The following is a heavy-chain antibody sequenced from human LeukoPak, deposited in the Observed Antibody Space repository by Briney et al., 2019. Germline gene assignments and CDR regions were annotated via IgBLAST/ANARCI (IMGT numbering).Heavy chain of an antibody. CDR1: GFTLSAYW. CDR3: ARGPSSGWFPYYFDS. CDR2: IKQDASEK. D-gene: IGHD6-19*01. Sequence: GGSLRLSCAAPGFTLSAYWMSWVRQAPGKGLEWVANIKQDASEKYFLDSVKGRFSISRDNAKNSLYLQMNSLRAEDTAVYYCARGPSSGWFPYYFDSWGQGTLVTVSS. J-gene: IGHJ4*02. V-gene: IGHV3-7*01.